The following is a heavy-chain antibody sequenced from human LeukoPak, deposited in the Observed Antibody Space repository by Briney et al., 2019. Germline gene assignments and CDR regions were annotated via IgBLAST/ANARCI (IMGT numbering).Heavy chain of an antibody. CDR3: ARGAAGYSYG. Sequence: PSETLSLSCTVSGGSISSYYWSWIRQPPGKGLEWIGHIYYSGSTNYNPSPKSRVTISIDTSKNQFSLRLSSVTAADTAVYYCARGAAGYSYGWGQGTLVTVSS. V-gene: IGHV4-59*01. CDR2: IYYSGST. J-gene: IGHJ4*02. D-gene: IGHD5-18*01. CDR1: GGSISSYY.